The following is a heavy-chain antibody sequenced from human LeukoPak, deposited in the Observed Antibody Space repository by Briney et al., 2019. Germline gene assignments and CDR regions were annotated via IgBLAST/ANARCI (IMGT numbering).Heavy chain of an antibody. Sequence: ASVKVSCKASGYTFTGYYMHWVRQAPGQGLEWMGWINPNSGGTNYAQKLQGRVTMTRDTSISTAYMELSRLRSDDTAVYYCARDRHDSSGYYPTILYYYYYMDVWGKGTTVTVSS. V-gene: IGHV1-2*02. CDR3: ARDRHDSSGYYPTILYYYYYMDV. D-gene: IGHD3-22*01. CDR2: INPNSGGT. J-gene: IGHJ6*03. CDR1: GYTFTGYY.